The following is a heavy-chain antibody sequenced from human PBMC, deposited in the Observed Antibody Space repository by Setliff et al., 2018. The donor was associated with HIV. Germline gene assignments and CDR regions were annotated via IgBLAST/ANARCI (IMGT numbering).Heavy chain of an antibody. D-gene: IGHD2-2*01. J-gene: IGHJ6*02. V-gene: IGHV4-61*05. Sequence: SETLSLTCTVSGGSISSSSYYWGWIRQPPGKGLEWVGFIDYTGRTSYNPSLKSRVTISAATSKSQFSLKLTSVTAADTAVYYCARGRCSGTNCYGVDYYGMDVWGQGTTVTVSS. CDR2: IDYTGRT. CDR1: GGSISSSSYY. CDR3: ARGRCSGTNCYGVDYYGMDV.